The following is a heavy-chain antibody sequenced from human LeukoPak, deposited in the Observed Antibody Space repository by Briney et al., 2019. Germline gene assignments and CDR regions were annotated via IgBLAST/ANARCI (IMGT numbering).Heavy chain of an antibody. CDR3: AKDPGYYGSGTYPTLFDY. J-gene: IGHJ4*02. D-gene: IGHD3-10*01. CDR2: INQGASHI. V-gene: IGHV3-NL1*01. CDR1: GFTFSSSA. Sequence: GGSLRLSCAASGFTFSSSAMNWVRQAPGKGLEWVSSINQGASHIYYADSVKGRFTISRDNSKNTLYLQMNSLRAEDTAMYYCAKDPGYYGSGTYPTLFDYWGQGTLVTVSS.